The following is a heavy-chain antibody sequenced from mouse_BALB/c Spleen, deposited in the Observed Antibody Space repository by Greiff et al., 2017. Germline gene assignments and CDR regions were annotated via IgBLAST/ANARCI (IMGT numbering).Heavy chain of an antibody. Sequence: EVQLVESGGGLVKPGGSLKLSCAASGFTFSSYTMSWVRQTPEKRLEWVATISSGGSYTYYPDSVKGRFTISRDNAKNTLYLQMSSLKSEDTAMYYCTRELRLRGWFAYWGQGTLVTVSA. D-gene: IGHD1-2*01. CDR3: TRELRLRGWFAY. J-gene: IGHJ3*01. V-gene: IGHV5-6-4*01. CDR1: GFTFSSYT. CDR2: ISSGGSYT.